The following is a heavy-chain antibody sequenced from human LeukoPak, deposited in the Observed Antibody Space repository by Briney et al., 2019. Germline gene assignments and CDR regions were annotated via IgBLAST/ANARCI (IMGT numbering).Heavy chain of an antibody. CDR2: IIPIFGTA. D-gene: IGHD5-24*01. CDR3: ARTVVEMATINWDYFDY. CDR1: GGTFGSYA. J-gene: IGHJ4*02. V-gene: IGHV1-69*13. Sequence: GASVKVSCKASGGTFGSYAISWVRQAPGQGLEWMGGIIPIFGTANYAQKFQGRVTITADESTSTAYMELSSLRSEDTAVYYCARTVVEMATINWDYFDYWGQGTLVTVSS.